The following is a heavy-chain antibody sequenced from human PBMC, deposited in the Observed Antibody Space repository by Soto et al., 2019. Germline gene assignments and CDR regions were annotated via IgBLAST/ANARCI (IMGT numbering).Heavy chain of an antibody. CDR3: ATDSATSYFGMDV. Sequence: XETLSLTCAVYGGSFTGNYRSWIRQPPGKGLEWIGEVNDSGSTNFNPSLKSRVTISVDTSKKQFTLRLTSVTAADTAVYYCATDSATSYFGMDVWGHRTTVTVSS. V-gene: IGHV4-34*01. CDR2: VNDSGST. CDR1: GGSFTGNY. J-gene: IGHJ6*02. D-gene: IGHD1-26*01.